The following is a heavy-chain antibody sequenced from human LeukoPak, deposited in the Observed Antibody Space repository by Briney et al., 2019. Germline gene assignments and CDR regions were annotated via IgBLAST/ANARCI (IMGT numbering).Heavy chain of an antibody. D-gene: IGHD1-26*01. CDR2: ISYDGSNK. CDR3: AREIGGGLHYFHP. Sequence: GGSLRLSCAASGFTFSSYGMHWVRQAPGKGLEWVAVISYDGSNKYYADSVKGRFTISRDNSKNTLYLQMNSLRAEDTAMYYCAREIGGGLHYFHPWGQGTPVTVSS. J-gene: IGHJ4*02. V-gene: IGHV3-30*03. CDR1: GFTFSSYG.